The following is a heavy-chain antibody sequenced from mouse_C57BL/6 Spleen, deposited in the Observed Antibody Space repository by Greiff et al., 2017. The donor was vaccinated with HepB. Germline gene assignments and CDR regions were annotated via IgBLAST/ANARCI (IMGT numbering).Heavy chain of an antibody. CDR1: GYAFSSSW. V-gene: IGHV1-82*01. J-gene: IGHJ2*01. CDR2: IYPGDGDT. Sequence: QVQLQQSGPELVKPGASVKISCKASGYAFSSSWMNWVKQRPGKGLEWIGRIYPGDGDTNYNGKFKGKATLTADKSSSTAYMQLSSLTSEDSAVYFCARGLTGTFDYWGQGTTLTVSS. CDR3: ARGLTGTFDY. D-gene: IGHD4-1*01.